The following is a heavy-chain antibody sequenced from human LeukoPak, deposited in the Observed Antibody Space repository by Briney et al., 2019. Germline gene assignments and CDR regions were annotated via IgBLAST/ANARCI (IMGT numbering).Heavy chain of an antibody. Sequence: ASVKVSCKASGYTFTSYAMNWVRQAPGQGLGWMGWINTNTGNPTYAQGFTGRFVFSLDTSVSTAYLQISSLTAEDTAVYYCARCPVWELTTCWFDPWGQGTLVTVSS. CDR2: INTNTGNP. V-gene: IGHV7-4-1*02. J-gene: IGHJ5*02. CDR3: ARCPVWELTTCWFDP. CDR1: GYTFTSYA. D-gene: IGHD1-26*01.